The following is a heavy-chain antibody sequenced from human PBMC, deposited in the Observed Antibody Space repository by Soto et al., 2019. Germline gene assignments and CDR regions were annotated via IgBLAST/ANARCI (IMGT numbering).Heavy chain of an antibody. Sequence: RRLSCAASGFTFSTYALSWVRQPPWKGLEWVSTVSASGGSTFYADSVKGRFTISRDSSKNTVYLQVNSLRAEDTAVYYCSADQLLLWPTRYWGQGTLVTVSS. V-gene: IGHV3-23*01. D-gene: IGHD2-2*01. J-gene: IGHJ4*02. CDR1: GFTFSTYA. CDR3: SADQLLLWPTRY. CDR2: VSASGGST.